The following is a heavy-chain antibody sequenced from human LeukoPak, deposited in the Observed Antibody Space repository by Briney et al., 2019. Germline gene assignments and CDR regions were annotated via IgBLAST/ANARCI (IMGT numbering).Heavy chain of an antibody. CDR2: ISGSGGST. J-gene: IGHJ4*02. CDR3: AKSDGLELEYYFDY. D-gene: IGHD1-1*01. Sequence: GGSLRLPCAASGFTFSSYDMSWVRQAPGKGLEWVSAISGSGGSTYYADSVKGRFTISRDNSKNTLYLQMNSLRAEDTAVYYCAKSDGLELEYYFDYWGQGTLVTVSS. CDR1: GFTFSSYD. V-gene: IGHV3-23*01.